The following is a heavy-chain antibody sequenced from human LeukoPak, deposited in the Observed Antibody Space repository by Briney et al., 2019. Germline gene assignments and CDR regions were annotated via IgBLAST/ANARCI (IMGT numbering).Heavy chain of an antibody. D-gene: IGHD4-17*01. CDR2: INHSGST. J-gene: IGHJ4*02. CDR3: ARGRRLRDFDY. CDR1: GFTFSDYY. Sequence: PGGSLRLSCAASGFTFSDYYMSWIRQALGKGLEWIGEINHSGSTNYNPSLKSRVTISVDTSKNQFSLKLSSVTAADTAVYYCARGRRLRDFDYWGQGTLVTVSS. V-gene: IGHV4-34*01.